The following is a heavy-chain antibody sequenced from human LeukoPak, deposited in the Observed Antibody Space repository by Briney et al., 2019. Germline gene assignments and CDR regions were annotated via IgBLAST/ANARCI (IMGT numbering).Heavy chain of an antibody. J-gene: IGHJ4*02. CDR1: GGSFSGYY. V-gene: IGHV4-34*01. CDR2: INHSGST. D-gene: IGHD5-12*01. Sequence: SETLSLTCAVYGGSFSGYYWSWIRQPPGKGLEWIGEINHSGSTNYNPSLKSRVTISVNTSKNQFSLKLSSVTAADTAVYYCARHSSRGYSGYDLFDYWGQGTLVTVSS. CDR3: ARHSSRGYSGYDLFDY.